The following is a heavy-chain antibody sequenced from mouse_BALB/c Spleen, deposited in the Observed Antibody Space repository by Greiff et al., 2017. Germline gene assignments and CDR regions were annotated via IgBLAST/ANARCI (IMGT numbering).Heavy chain of an antibody. CDR2: IYWDDDK. V-gene: IGHV8-12*01. J-gene: IGHJ4*01. CDR1: GFSLSTSGMG. Sequence: QVTLKVCGPGILQPSQTLSLTCSFSGFSLSTSGMGVSWIRQPSGKGLEWLAHIYWDDDKRYNPSLKSRLTISKDTSSNQVFLKITSVDTADTATYYCARGVRGAMDYWGQGTSVTVSS. CDR3: ARGVRGAMDY. D-gene: IGHD2-14*01.